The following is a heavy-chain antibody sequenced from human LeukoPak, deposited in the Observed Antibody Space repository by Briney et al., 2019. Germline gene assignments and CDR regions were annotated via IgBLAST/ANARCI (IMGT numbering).Heavy chain of an antibody. CDR1: GGSFSGYY. D-gene: IGHD3-3*01. V-gene: IGHV4-34*01. CDR3: ARQDFWSGYYNA. CDR2: INHSGST. Sequence: SETLSLTCAVYGGSFSGYYWSWIRQPPGKGLEWIGEINHSGSTYYNPSLKSRVTISVDTSKNQFSLKLSSVTAADTAVYYCARQDFWSGYYNAWGQGTLVTVSS. J-gene: IGHJ5*02.